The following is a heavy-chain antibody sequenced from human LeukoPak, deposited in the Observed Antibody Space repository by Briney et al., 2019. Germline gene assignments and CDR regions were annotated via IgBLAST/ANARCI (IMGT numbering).Heavy chain of an antibody. CDR3: ARDRITIFGVVNPRSIPHDY. Sequence: GASVKVSCKASGYTFTSYGISWVRQAPGQGLEWMGWISAYNGNTNYAQKLQGGVTMTTDTSTSTAYMELRSLRSDDTAVYYCARDRITIFGVVNPRSIPHDYWGQGTLVTVSS. CDR1: GYTFTSYG. J-gene: IGHJ4*02. CDR2: ISAYNGNT. D-gene: IGHD3-3*01. V-gene: IGHV1-18*01.